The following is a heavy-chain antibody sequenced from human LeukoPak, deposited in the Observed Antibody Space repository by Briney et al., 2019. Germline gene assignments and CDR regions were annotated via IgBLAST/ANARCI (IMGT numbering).Heavy chain of an antibody. Sequence: ASVKVSCKASGGTFSSYAISWVRQAPGQGLEWMGGIIPIFGTADYAQKFQGRVTITADESTSTAYMELSSLRSEDTAVYYCARTIVAVAGRGFDYWGQGTLVTVSS. J-gene: IGHJ4*02. D-gene: IGHD6-19*01. V-gene: IGHV1-69*13. CDR2: IIPIFGTA. CDR1: GGTFSSYA. CDR3: ARTIVAVAGRGFDY.